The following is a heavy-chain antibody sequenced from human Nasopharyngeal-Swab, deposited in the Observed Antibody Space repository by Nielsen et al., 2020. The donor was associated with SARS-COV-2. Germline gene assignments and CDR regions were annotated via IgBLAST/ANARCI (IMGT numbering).Heavy chain of an antibody. CDR1: GFTFSDYY. D-gene: IGHD6-19*01. CDR2: ISSSGSTI. J-gene: IGHJ3*02. Sequence: GESLKISCAASGFTFSDYYMSWIRQAPGKGLGWVSYISSSGSTIYYADSVKGRFTISRDNAKNSLYLQMNSLRAEDTAVYYCARDRLGGIAVAGTAYDAFDIWGQGTMVTVSS. CDR3: ARDRLGGIAVAGTAYDAFDI. V-gene: IGHV3-11*04.